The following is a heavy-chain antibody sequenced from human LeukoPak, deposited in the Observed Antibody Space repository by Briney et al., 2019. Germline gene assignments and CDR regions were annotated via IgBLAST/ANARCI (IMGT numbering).Heavy chain of an antibody. CDR3: ASLYDILTGYYSGFDY. CDR1: GFTFSSYS. D-gene: IGHD3-9*01. J-gene: IGHJ4*02. CDR2: ISSSSSYI. V-gene: IGHV3-21*01. Sequence: GGSLRLSCAASGFTFSSYSMNWVRQAPGKGLEWVSSISSSSSYIYYADSVKGRFTISRDNAKNSLYLQMNSLRAEDTAVYYCASLYDILTGYYSGFDYWGQGTLVTVSS.